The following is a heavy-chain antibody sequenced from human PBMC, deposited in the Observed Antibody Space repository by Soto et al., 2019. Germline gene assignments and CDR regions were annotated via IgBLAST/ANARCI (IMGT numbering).Heavy chain of an antibody. V-gene: IGHV2-70*11. CDR1: GFSLSTSGMC. CDR2: IDWDDDK. D-gene: IGHD3-22*01. J-gene: IGHJ3*02. CDR3: ARHRYYYDSSGYWPDAFDI. Sequence: SGPKLGNAKQTLTLNCTFCGFSLSTSGMCVSWIRQPPGKALEWLARIDWDDDKYYSTSLKTRLTISKDTSKNQVVLTMTNMDPVDTATYYCARHRYYYDSSGYWPDAFDIWGQGTMVTVSS.